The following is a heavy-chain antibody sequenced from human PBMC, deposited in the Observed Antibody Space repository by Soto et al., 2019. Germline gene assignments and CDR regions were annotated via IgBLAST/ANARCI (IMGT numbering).Heavy chain of an antibody. J-gene: IGHJ4*02. CDR3: ARSDYDILTGYYKTPFDY. CDR1: GGSISSGGYS. CDR2: IYHSGST. V-gene: IGHV4-30-2*01. D-gene: IGHD3-9*01. Sequence: QLQLQESGSGLVKPSQTLSLTCAVSGGSISSGGYSWSWIRQPPGKGLERIGYIYHSGSTYYNPLLKSRVTISVDRSKNQFYLKLSSVTAADTAVYYCARSDYDILTGYYKTPFDYWGQGTLVTVSS.